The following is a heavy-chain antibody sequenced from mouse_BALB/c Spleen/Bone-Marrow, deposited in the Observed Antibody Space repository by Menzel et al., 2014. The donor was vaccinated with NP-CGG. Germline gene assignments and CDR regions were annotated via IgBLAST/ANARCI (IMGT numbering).Heavy chain of an antibody. J-gene: IGHJ1*01. D-gene: IGHD1-1*01. CDR3: ARVYGWYFDV. CDR2: INNIGGST. V-gene: IGHV5-6-3*01. Sequence: EVKLQESGGGLVQPGGSLKLSCVASGFTFSSYGMSWVRQTPDKRLELVATINNIGGSTYYPDSVKGQFTISRDNAKNTLYLQMSSLKSEDTAMYYCARVYGWYFDVWGEGTTVTVSS. CDR1: GFTFSSYG.